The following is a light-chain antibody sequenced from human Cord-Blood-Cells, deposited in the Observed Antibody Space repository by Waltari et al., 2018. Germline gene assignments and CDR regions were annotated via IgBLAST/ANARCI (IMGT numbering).Light chain of an antibody. V-gene: IGLV2-14*01. CDR3: SSYTSSSTFV. Sequence: QSALTQPASVSGSPGQSITISCTGTSSDVGGYHYVSWYQQHPGKAPKLMIYDVSKRPSGVSNRFSGSKSGNTASLTISGLQAEDEADYYCSSYTSSSTFVFGVGTKLTVL. CDR2: DVS. CDR1: SSDVGGYHY. J-gene: IGLJ2*01.